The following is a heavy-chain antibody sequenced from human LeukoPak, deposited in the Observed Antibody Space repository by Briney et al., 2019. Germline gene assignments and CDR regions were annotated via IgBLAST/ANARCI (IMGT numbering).Heavy chain of an antibody. CDR2: TYYRSKWYN. Sequence: PSQTLSLTCAISGDSVSSNSAAWNWIRQSPSRGLEWLGRTYYRSKWYNDYAVSVKSRITINPNTSKNQFSLKLSSVTAADTAVYYCARDRRLYNWSGPIQHWGQGTLVTVSS. CDR3: ARDRRLYNWSGPIQH. D-gene: IGHD1-20*01. CDR1: GDSVSSNSAA. J-gene: IGHJ1*01. V-gene: IGHV6-1*01.